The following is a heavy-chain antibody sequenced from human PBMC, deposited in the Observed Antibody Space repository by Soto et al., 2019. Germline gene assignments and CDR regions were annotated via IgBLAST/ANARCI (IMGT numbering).Heavy chain of an antibody. Sequence: GGSLRLSCTASGFTFGDYAMSWVRQAPGKELEWVGFIRSKGYGGTTEYAASVRGRVTITADESTSTAYMELSSLRSEDTAVYYCARDCSSTSCYTEGSYYYYYGMDVWGQGTTVTVSS. CDR2: IRSKGYGGTT. J-gene: IGHJ6*02. CDR1: GFTFGDYA. V-gene: IGHV3-49*04. CDR3: ARDCSSTSCYTEGSYYYYYGMDV. D-gene: IGHD2-2*02.